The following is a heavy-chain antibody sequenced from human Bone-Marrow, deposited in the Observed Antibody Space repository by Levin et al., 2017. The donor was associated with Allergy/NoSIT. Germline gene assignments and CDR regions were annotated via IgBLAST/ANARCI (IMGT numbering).Heavy chain of an antibody. V-gene: IGHV3-21*01. J-gene: IGHJ6*02. CDR3: ARAAGAAGRGGMDV. Sequence: GESLKISCATSGFPFSTYGMAWVRQAPGKGLEWVASITTTSNYIHYADSVKGRFTISRDNANNSLSLQMNRIRGEDTAVYYCARAAGAAGRGGMDVWGQGATVTVSS. D-gene: IGHD6-13*01. CDR2: ITTTSNYI. CDR1: GFPFSTYG.